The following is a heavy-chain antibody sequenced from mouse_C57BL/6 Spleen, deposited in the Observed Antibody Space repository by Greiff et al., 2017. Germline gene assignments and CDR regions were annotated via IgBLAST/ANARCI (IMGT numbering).Heavy chain of an antibody. CDR2: IWRGGST. Sequence: VQLQQSGPGLVQPSQRLSITCTVSGFSLTSYGVHWVRQSPGKGLEWLGVIWRGGSTDYNAAFMSRLSITKDNSKSQVFFKMNSLQADDTAIYYCAKGDYGSSWWYFDVWGTGTTVTVSS. CDR3: AKGDYGSSWWYFDV. CDR1: GFSLTSYG. D-gene: IGHD1-1*01. J-gene: IGHJ1*03. V-gene: IGHV2-5*01.